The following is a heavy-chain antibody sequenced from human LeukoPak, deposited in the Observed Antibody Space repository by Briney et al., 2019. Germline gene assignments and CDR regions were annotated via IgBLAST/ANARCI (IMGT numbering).Heavy chain of an antibody. CDR1: GFTFGRYG. J-gene: IGHJ4*02. CDR3: ARGRGDCSTTSSYIDY. Sequence: GGSLRLSCAASGFTFGRYGMHWVRQPPGQGLEWVAFIWYDGSHKDYADSVKGRFTISGDNSKNTLFLQMNSLRAEDTAVYFCARGRGDCSTTSSYIDYWGQGTLVTVSS. V-gene: IGHV3-33*01. CDR2: IWYDGSHK. D-gene: IGHD2-2*01.